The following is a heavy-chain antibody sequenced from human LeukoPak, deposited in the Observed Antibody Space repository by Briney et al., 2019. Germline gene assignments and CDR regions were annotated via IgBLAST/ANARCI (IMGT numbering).Heavy chain of an antibody. V-gene: IGHV4-31*03. Sequence: NPSETLSLTCTVSGGSIRSGGYYWSWIRQHPGKGLEWIGYIYYSGSTYYNPSLKSRVTISVDTSKNQFSLKLSSVTAADTAVYYCARESPRGGMDVWGQGTTVTVSS. D-gene: IGHD6-6*01. CDR1: GGSIRSGGYY. CDR2: IYYSGST. CDR3: ARESPRGGMDV. J-gene: IGHJ6*02.